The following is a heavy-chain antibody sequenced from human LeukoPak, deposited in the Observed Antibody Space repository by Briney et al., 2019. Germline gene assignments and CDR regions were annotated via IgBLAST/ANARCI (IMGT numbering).Heavy chain of an antibody. Sequence: GGSLRLSCAASGFTFNTYWMNWVRQTPGKGLEWVANIKQDGSEKYYVDSVKGRFTISRDNAKNSLYLQMNSLTAEDTAVYYCASRAPRGNFDRYLPINFWGQGTLVTVSS. CDR1: GFTFNTYW. CDR2: IKQDGSEK. CDR3: ASRAPRGNFDRYLPINF. V-gene: IGHV3-7*03. D-gene: IGHD3-22*01. J-gene: IGHJ4*02.